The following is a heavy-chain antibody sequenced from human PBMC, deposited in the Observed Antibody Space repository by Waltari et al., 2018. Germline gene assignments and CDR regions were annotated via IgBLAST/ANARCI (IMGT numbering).Heavy chain of an antibody. Sequence: QVQLVESGGGVVQPGRSLRLSCAASGFAFRRFGVEWVGQVPGKGVEWVAHSSYDGSNKNYLDSVKGRFTISRDNSKDTLFLQMNSLRPEDTAVYFCAREDYNFYYFDLWGQGTLVTVSS. J-gene: IGHJ4*02. CDR1: GFAFRRFG. D-gene: IGHD3-3*01. V-gene: IGHV3-30*03. CDR3: AREDYNFYYFDL. CDR2: SSYDGSNK.